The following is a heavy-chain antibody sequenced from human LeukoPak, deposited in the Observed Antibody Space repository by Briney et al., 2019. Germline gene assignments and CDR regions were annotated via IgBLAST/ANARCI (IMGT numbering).Heavy chain of an antibody. CDR2: IYTSGST. CDR3: ARDSSSWYGGAFDI. Sequence: SETLSLTCTVSGGSISSGSYYWSWIRQPAGKGLEWIGRIYTSGSTNYNPSLKSRDTISVDTSKNQFSLKLSSVTAADTAVYYCARDSSSWYGGAFDIWGQGTMVTVSS. CDR1: GGSISSGSYY. D-gene: IGHD6-13*01. V-gene: IGHV4-61*02. J-gene: IGHJ3*02.